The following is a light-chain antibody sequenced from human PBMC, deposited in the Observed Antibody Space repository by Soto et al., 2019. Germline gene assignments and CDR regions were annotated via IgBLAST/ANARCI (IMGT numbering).Light chain of an antibody. CDR2: AVS. J-gene: IGLJ1*01. CDR3: SSYTPSSTYV. V-gene: IGLV2-14*03. CDR1: SSDVGGYNY. Sequence: QSALTQPASVSGSPGQSITISCTGTSSDVGGYNYVSWYQQYPGKAPKLMIYAVSSRPSGVSNRFSGSKSGNTASLTISGLQAEDEADYHCSSYTPSSTYVFGTGTKVTVL.